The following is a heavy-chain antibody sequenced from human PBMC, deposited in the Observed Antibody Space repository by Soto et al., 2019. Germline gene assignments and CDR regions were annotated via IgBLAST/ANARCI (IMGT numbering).Heavy chain of an antibody. CDR2: INAANGDT. D-gene: IGHD6-13*01. Sequence: ASVKVSCKASGYTFTSYGIHWVRQAPGQRLEWMGWINAANGDTKYSPKFQGRVTITRDTSASTAYMELSSLRSEDTAVCYCVRRHVSATGIDWFDPWGQGTLVTVSS. CDR3: VRRHVSATGIDWFDP. CDR1: GYTFTSYG. V-gene: IGHV1-3*01. J-gene: IGHJ5*02.